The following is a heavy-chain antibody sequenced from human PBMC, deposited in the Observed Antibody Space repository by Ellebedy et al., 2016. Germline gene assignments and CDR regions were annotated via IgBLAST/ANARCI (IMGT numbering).Heavy chain of an antibody. J-gene: IGHJ4*02. Sequence: SETLSLTXTVSGGSISSSNYYWGWIRQPPGKGLEWIGSIYYSGSTYYNPSLKSRVTISVDTSKNQFSLKLSSVTAADTAVYYCARTYYYGSGNPDWGQGTLVTVSS. CDR3: ARTYYYGSGNPD. D-gene: IGHD3-10*01. CDR1: GGSISSSNYY. CDR2: IYYSGST. V-gene: IGHV4-39*01.